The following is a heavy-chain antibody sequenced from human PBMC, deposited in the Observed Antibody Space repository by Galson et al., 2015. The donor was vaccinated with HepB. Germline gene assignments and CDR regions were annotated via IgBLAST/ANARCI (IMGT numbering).Heavy chain of an antibody. CDR1: GFTFSGSA. CDR3: IGDSYGYGY. CDR2: IRSKANSYAT. V-gene: IGHV3-73*01. Sequence: SLRLSCAASGFTFSGSAMHWVRQASGKGLEWVGRIRSKANSYATAYAASVQGRFTISRDDSKNTPYLQMNSLKTEDTAVYYCIGDSYGYGYWGQGTLVTVSS. J-gene: IGHJ4*02. D-gene: IGHD5-18*01.